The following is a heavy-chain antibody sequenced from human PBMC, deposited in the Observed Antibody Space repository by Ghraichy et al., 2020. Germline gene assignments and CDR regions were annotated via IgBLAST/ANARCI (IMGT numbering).Heavy chain of an antibody. J-gene: IGHJ4*02. CDR2: IRYDGTKK. V-gene: IGHV3-30*02. D-gene: IGHD3-16*01. CDR3: AKDRIGEDY. CDR1: GFTFSTYG. Sequence: GGSLRLSCAASGFTFSTYGMHWIRQAPGKGLEWVSFIRYDGTKKYYRDSVKGRFTISRDNSKNTLYLEMNSLRAEDTAVYYCAKDRIGEDYWGQGTLVTVSS.